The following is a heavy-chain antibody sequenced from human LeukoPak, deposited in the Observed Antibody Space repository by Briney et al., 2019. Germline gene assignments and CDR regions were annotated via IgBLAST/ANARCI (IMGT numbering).Heavy chain of an antibody. D-gene: IGHD3-22*01. CDR1: GGTFSSYA. Sequence: GASVKVSCKASGGTFSSYAISWVRQAPGQGLEWMGRIIPILGIANYAQKFQGRVTITADKSTSTAYMELSSLRSEDTAVYYCARDYYDSSGYRKFDYWSQGTLVTVSS. CDR2: IIPILGIA. J-gene: IGHJ4*02. CDR3: ARDYYDSSGYRKFDY. V-gene: IGHV1-69*04.